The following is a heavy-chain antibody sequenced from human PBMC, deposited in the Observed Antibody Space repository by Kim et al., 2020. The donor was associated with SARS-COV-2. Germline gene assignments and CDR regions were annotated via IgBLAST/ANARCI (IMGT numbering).Heavy chain of an antibody. Sequence: ASVKVSCKASGYTFTGYYMHWVRQAPGQGLEWMGRINPNSGGTNYAQKFQGRVTMTRDTSISTAYMELSRLRSDDTVVYYCARGEQQLGGADAFDIWGQGTMVTVSS. J-gene: IGHJ3*02. D-gene: IGHD6-13*01. CDR3: ARGEQQLGGADAFDI. CDR1: GYTFTGYY. CDR2: INPNSGGT. V-gene: IGHV1-2*05.